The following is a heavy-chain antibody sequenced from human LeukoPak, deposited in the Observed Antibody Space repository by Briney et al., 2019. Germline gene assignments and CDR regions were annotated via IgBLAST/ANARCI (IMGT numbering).Heavy chain of an antibody. V-gene: IGHV3-23*01. CDR2: ISGSGGAT. CDR3: GKYLQTSVGANDY. Sequence: GGSLRLSCAASGFTVSSDYMTWVRQAPGKELERVSVISGSGGATFYGDSVQGRFTISRDNSRDTLYLQMNSLTAEDTAVYYCGKYLQTSVGANDYWGQGTLVTVSS. J-gene: IGHJ4*02. D-gene: IGHD1-26*01. CDR1: GFTVSSDY.